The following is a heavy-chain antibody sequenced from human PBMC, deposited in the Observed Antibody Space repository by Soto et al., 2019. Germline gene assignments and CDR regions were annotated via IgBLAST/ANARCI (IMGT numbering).Heavy chain of an antibody. D-gene: IGHD3-3*01. V-gene: IGHV1-2*04. Sequence: ASVKVSCKASGYTFTGYSMHWVRQAPGQGLEWMGWNNPNSGGTNYAQKYQGWVTMTRDTSISTAYMELSRLRSDDTAVYYCARSRGRSYYDFWSGYPRAHAFDIWGQGTMVTVSS. CDR1: GYTFTGYS. CDR3: ARSRGRSYYDFWSGYPRAHAFDI. CDR2: NNPNSGGT. J-gene: IGHJ3*02.